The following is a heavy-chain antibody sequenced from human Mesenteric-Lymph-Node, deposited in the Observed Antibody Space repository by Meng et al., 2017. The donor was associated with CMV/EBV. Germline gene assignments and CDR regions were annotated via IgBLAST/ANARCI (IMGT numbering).Heavy chain of an antibody. CDR1: GFTFSSYS. V-gene: IGHV3-48*04. J-gene: IGHJ6*02. CDR3: ARSHNYVLDV. Sequence: GESLKISCAASGFTFSSYSMNWVRQAPGKGLEWVSYISSSSSTIYYADSVKGRFTISRDNAKNSLYLQMNSLRAEDTAVYYCARSHNYVLDVWGQGTTVTVSS. CDR2: ISSSSSTI.